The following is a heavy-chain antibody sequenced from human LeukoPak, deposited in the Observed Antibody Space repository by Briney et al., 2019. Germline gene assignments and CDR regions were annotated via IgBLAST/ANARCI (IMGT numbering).Heavy chain of an antibody. CDR1: GASISGSGYY. J-gene: IGHJ4*02. CDR2: IYYTGNT. V-gene: IGHV4-39*07. D-gene: IGHD3-22*01. CDR3: ARGFYDSSGYYMEIIDY. Sequence: PSETLSLTCAVSGASISGSGYYLGWIRQPPGKGLEWIGNIYYTGNTYYNASLQSRVTISIDTSKNQFSLKLSSVTAADTAVYYCARGFYDSSGYYMEIIDYWGQGTLVTVSS.